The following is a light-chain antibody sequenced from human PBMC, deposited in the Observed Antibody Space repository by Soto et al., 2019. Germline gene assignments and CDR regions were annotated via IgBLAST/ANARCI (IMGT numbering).Light chain of an antibody. CDR3: CSSGGSYLLRVV. Sequence: QSALTQPRSVSGSPGQSVTISCTGTSSDVGGYNYVSWYQQHPGKATKLMIYDVSKRPSGVPDRCSGSKSGNTASLTISGLHAEEEADYYCCSSGGSYLLRVVFGGGTKLTVL. CDR1: SSDVGGYNY. CDR2: DVS. V-gene: IGLV2-11*01. J-gene: IGLJ2*01.